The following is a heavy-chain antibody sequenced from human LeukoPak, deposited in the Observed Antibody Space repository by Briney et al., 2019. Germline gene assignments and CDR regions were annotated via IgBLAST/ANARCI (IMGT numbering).Heavy chain of an antibody. CDR1: GGSFSGYY. CDR3: ATTYDYGASTGDY. V-gene: IGHV4-34*01. J-gene: IGHJ4*02. CDR2: INHSGST. D-gene: IGHD4-17*01. Sequence: KASETLSLTCAVYGGSFSGYYWSWIRQPPGKGLEWIGEINHSGSTNYNPSLKSRVTISVDTSKNQFSLKLSSVTAAGTAVYYCATTYDYGASTGDYWGQGTLVTVSS.